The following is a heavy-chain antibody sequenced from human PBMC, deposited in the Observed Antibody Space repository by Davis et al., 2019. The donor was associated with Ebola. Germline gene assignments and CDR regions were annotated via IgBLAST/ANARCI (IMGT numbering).Heavy chain of an antibody. J-gene: IGHJ4*02. CDR2: IWYDGSNK. V-gene: IGHV3-33*01. CDR3: ARDSEQLAIDY. Sequence: PGGSLRLSCAASGFTFSSYGMHWVRQAPGKGLEWVAVIWYDGSNKYYADSVKGRFTISRDNSKNTLYLQMNSLRAEDTAVYYCARDSEQLAIDYWGQGTLVTVSS. CDR1: GFTFSSYG. D-gene: IGHD6-13*01.